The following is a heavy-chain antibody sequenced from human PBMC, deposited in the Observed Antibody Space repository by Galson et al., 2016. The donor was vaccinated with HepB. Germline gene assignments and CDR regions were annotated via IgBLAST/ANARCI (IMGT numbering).Heavy chain of an antibody. CDR2: IIPIFDTP. J-gene: IGHJ4*02. CDR3: ARNAIELGTPFDATESPFDS. CDR1: GGTFTTYA. Sequence: SVKVSCKVSGGTFTTYAISWVRQAPGQGLEWMGGIIPIFDTPTYAQKFQGRVTITADRSTSTAYMELCSLRSVDTAVYYCARNAIELGTPFDATESPFDSWGQGTLVTVSS. D-gene: IGHD2-21*01. V-gene: IGHV1-69*06.